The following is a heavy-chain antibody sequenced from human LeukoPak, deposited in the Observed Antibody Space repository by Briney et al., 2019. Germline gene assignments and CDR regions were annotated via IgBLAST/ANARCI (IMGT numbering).Heavy chain of an antibody. CDR3: AKVAKYYYGSETYYFFDY. CDR2: IKQDGSEK. D-gene: IGHD3-10*01. V-gene: IGHV3-7*01. CDR1: GFTFSSYW. J-gene: IGHJ4*02. Sequence: GGSLRLSCAASGFTFSSYWMSWVRQAPGKGLEWVANIKQDGSEKYYVDSVKGRFTISRDNAKNSLYLQMNSLRVEDTAVYYCAKVAKYYYGSETYYFFDYWGQGTLVTASS.